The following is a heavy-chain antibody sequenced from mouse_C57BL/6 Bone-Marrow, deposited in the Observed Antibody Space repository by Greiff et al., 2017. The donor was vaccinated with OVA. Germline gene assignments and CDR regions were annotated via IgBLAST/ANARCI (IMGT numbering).Heavy chain of an antibody. CDR3: ARTGNYRYYFDY. V-gene: IGHV1-53*01. Sequence: QVQLQQPGTELVKPGASVKLSCKASGYTFTSYWMHWVKQRPGQGLEWIGNINPSNGGTNYNEKFKSKATLTVGKSSSTAYMQLSSLTSEDSAVYYCARTGNYRYYFDYWGQGTPLTVSS. CDR1: GYTFTSYW. CDR2: INPSNGGT. J-gene: IGHJ2*01. D-gene: IGHD2-1*01.